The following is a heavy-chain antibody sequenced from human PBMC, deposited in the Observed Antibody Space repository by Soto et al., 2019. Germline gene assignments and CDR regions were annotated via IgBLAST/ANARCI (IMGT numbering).Heavy chain of an antibody. V-gene: IGHV3-66*01. D-gene: IGHD3-10*01. CDR3: ASSNYYGSGNDAFDI. Sequence: GGSLRLSCAASGFTVSSNYMSWVRQAPGKGLEWVSVIYSGGSTYYADSVKGRFTISRDNSKNTLYLQMNSLRAEDTAVYYCASSNYYGSGNDAFDIWGQGTMVTVSS. J-gene: IGHJ3*02. CDR1: GFTVSSNY. CDR2: IYSGGST.